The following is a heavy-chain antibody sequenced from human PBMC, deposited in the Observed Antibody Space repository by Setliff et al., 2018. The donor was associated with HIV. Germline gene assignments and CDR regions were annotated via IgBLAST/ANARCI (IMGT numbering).Heavy chain of an antibody. J-gene: IGHJ4*02. CDR3: ARPVGEAGY. CDR2: IYPGDSDT. V-gene: IGHV5-51*01. CDR1: EDTFANYW. Sequence: PGESLKISCKGSEDTFANYWIGWVRQMPGKGLEWMGVIYPGDSDTRYSPSFRGQVTIPADRSINTVYLQWSSLKASDTAIYYCARPVGEAGYWGQGTLVTVSS. D-gene: IGHD3-10*01.